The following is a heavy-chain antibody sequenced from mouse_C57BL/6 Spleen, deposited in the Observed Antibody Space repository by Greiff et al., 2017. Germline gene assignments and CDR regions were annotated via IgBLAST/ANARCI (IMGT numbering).Heavy chain of an antibody. V-gene: IGHV5-16*01. D-gene: IGHD1-1*01. CDR2: INYDGCST. CDR3: AREDGTVVDY. J-gene: IGHJ2*01. Sequence: EVKLVQSEGGLVQPGSSMKLSCTASGFTFSDYYMAWVRQVPEKGLEWVANINYDGCSTYYLDSLKSRVIISRDNAENILYRQMSSLKSEDTSTYYCAREDGTVVDYWGQGTTLTVSS. CDR1: GFTFSDYY.